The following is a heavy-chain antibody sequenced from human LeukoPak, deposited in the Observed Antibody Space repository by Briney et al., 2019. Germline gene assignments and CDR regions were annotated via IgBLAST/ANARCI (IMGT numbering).Heavy chain of an antibody. CDR2: ILYDGSKN. Sequence: GGSLRLSCAASVITFSSYGMTWVRQAPGKGLEWVAIILYDGSKNCYVESVKGRFTISRDKSKNTLYLQMNSLRAEDTAVYYCAKSEGDSSSSDYYYMDVWGKGTTVTVSS. CDR3: AKSEGDSSSSDYYYMDV. V-gene: IGHV3-30*18. D-gene: IGHD6-6*01. CDR1: VITFSSYG. J-gene: IGHJ6*03.